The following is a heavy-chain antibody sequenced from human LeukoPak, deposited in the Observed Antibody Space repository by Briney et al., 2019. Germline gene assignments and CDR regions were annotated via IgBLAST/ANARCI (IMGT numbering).Heavy chain of an antibody. CDR1: GFNFSDYY. CDR3: ARGRDGVAGTRHFDY. J-gene: IGHJ4*02. V-gene: IGHV3-11*01. Sequence: GGSLRLSCAASGFNFSDYYMSWIRQAPGKGLEWVSYISSSGSTIYYADSVKGRFTISRDNAKNSLYLQMSSLRAEDTAVYYCARGRDGVAGTRHFDYWGQGTLVTVSS. CDR2: ISSSGSTI. D-gene: IGHD6-19*01.